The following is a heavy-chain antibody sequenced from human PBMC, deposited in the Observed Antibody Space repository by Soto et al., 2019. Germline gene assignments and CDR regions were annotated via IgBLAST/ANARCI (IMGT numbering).Heavy chain of an antibody. CDR3: ARDDAAAGLYYYGMDV. J-gene: IGHJ6*02. CDR1: GFTFSSYS. CDR2: ISSSSSYI. D-gene: IGHD3-10*01. Sequence: GGSMRLSCAASGFTFSSYSMNWVRQAPGKGLEWVSSISSSSSYIYYADSEKGRFTISRDNAKNSLYLQMNSLRAEDTAVYYCARDDAAAGLYYYGMDVWGQGTTVTVSS. V-gene: IGHV3-21*01.